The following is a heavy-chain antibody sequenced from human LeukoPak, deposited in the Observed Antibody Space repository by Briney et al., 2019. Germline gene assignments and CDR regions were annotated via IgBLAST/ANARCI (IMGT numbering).Heavy chain of an antibody. CDR2: IYYSGST. Sequence: SETLSLTCTVSGGSISSHYWSWIRQPPGKGLEWIGYIYYSGSTNYNPSLKSRVTISVDTSKNRFSLKLSSVTAADTAVYYCARDIEYYYDSSGYYYSVVRAFDIWGQGTMVTVSS. J-gene: IGHJ3*02. D-gene: IGHD3-22*01. CDR1: GGSISSHY. CDR3: ARDIEYYYDSSGYYYSVVRAFDI. V-gene: IGHV4-59*11.